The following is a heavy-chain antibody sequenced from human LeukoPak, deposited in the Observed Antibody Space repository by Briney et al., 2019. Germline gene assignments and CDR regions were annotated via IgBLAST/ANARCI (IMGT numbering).Heavy chain of an antibody. CDR2: IYYSGST. CDR3: ARGSLIAVAGYDY. J-gene: IGHJ4*02. D-gene: IGHD6-19*01. V-gene: IGHV4-59*08. Sequence: PSETLSLTCTVSGGSISSYYWSWIRQPPGKGLEWIGYIYYSGSTNYNPSLKSRVTISVDTSKNQFSLKLSSVTAADTAVYYCARGSLIAVAGYDYWGQGILVTVSS. CDR1: GGSISSYY.